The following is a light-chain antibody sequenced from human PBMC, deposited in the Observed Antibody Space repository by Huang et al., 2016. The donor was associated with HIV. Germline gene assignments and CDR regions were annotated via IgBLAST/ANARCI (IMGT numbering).Light chain of an antibody. CDR3: QQYDSVLPT. J-gene: IGKJ4*01. CDR1: QGITTS. Sequence: DIQMPQSPSSLSASVGDRVTITCRASQGITTSLAWYQQKSGEAPKLLVFSTSRLQIGVPPRVSGSGSGTDYTLTISSRQPEDLAIYYCQQYDSVLPTFGGGTNVEIK. V-gene: IGKV1-NL1*01. CDR2: STS.